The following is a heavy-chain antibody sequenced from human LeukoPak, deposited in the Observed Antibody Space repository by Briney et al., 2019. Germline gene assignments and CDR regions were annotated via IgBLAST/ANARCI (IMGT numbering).Heavy chain of an antibody. CDR1: GGSISSGSYY. V-gene: IGHV4-61*02. CDR3: ASLRPRDMVVTAPAFDF. CDR2: IYTSGST. Sequence: PSETLSLTCTVSGGSISSGSYYWSWIRQPAGKGLEWIGRIYTSGSTNYNPSLKSRVTISVDTSKNQFSLKLSSVTAADTAVYYCASLRPRDMVVTAPAFDFWGQGTLVTVSS. J-gene: IGHJ4*02. D-gene: IGHD2-15*01.